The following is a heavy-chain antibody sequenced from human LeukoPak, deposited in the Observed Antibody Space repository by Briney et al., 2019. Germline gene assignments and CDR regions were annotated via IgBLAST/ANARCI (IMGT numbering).Heavy chain of an antibody. V-gene: IGHV4-39*01. Sequence: SETLSLTCTVSGGSISSSSYYWGWIRQPPGKGLEWIGSIYYSGSTYYNPSLKSRVTISVDTSKNQFSLKLRSVTAADTAVYYCASRGKYSSSSGWFDPWGQGTLVTVSS. CDR1: GGSISSSSYY. J-gene: IGHJ5*02. D-gene: IGHD6-6*01. CDR3: ASRGKYSSSSGWFDP. CDR2: IYYSGST.